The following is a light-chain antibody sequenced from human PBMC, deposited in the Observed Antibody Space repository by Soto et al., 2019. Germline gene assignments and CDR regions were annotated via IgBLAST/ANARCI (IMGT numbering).Light chain of an antibody. V-gene: IGKV3-20*01. J-gene: IGKJ1*01. CDR1: QSVSSSY. CDR2: DAS. CDR3: QQYGSSPRT. Sequence: EIVLTQSPGTLSLSPGERATLSCRASQSVSSSYLAWYQQKPGQAPRLLIYDASSRATGIPDRLSGSGSGTDFTITISRLEPEDFAVYYCQQYGSSPRTFGQGTKVEIK.